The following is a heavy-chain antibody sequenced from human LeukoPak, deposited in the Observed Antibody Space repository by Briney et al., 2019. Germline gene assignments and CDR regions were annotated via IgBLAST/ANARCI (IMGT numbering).Heavy chain of an antibody. CDR3: TSSSYYGGYPGY. D-gene: IGHD5-12*01. CDR1: GFTFSGSA. V-gene: IGHV3-73*01. Sequence: GGSLKLSCAASGFTFSGSALHWVRQASGKGLEWVGRIRSKANSYATAYAASVKGRFTISRDDSKNTAYLQMNSLKTGDTAIYYCTSSSYYGGYPGYWGQGTLVTVSS. CDR2: IRSKANSYAT. J-gene: IGHJ4*02.